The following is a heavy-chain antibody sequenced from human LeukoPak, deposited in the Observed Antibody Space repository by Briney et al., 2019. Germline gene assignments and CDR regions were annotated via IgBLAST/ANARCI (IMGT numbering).Heavy chain of an antibody. V-gene: IGHV3-21*01. J-gene: IGHJ6*04. CDR3: ARLAHYDDYYYYYGMDV. D-gene: IGHD4-17*01. Sequence: GGSLRLSCAASGFTLISYSMNWVRPAAGRGLEWVSSISSSSSYIYYADSVKGRFTISRDNAKNSLYLQMNSLRAEDTAVYYCARLAHYDDYYYYYGMDVWGKGTTVTVSS. CDR1: GFTLISYS. CDR2: ISSSSSYI.